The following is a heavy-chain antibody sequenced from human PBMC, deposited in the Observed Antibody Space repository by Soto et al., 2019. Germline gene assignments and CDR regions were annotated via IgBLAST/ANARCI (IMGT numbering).Heavy chain of an antibody. D-gene: IGHD2-2*01. J-gene: IGHJ4*02. CDR2: IYYSGST. Sequence: SETLSLTCTVSGGSISSSSYYWGWIRQPPGKGLEWIGSIYYSGSTYYNPSLKSRVTISVDTSKNQFSLKLSSVTAADTAVYYCARLEVVVPAAAFDYWGQGTLVTVSS. CDR1: GGSISSSSYY. V-gene: IGHV4-39*01. CDR3: ARLEVVVPAAAFDY.